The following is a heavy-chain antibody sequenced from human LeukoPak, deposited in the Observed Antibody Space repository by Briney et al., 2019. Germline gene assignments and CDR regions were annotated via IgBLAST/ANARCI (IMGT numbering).Heavy chain of an antibody. D-gene: IGHD6-19*01. CDR1: GFTIRNYA. CDR2: ISGSGDTT. V-gene: IGHV3-23*01. Sequence: GGSLRLSCTASGFTIRNYAMSWVRQAPGKGLEWVSGISGSGDTTDYADSVKGRFTISRDNSKKTLYLQMNSLRAEDTAVYYCAKQWLVRVLGYFDYWGQGTLVTVSS. J-gene: IGHJ4*02. CDR3: AKQWLVRVLGYFDY.